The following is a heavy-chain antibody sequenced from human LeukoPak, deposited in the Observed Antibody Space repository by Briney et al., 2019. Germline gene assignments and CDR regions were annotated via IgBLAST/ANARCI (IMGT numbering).Heavy chain of an antibody. J-gene: IGHJ4*02. CDR1: GFSVSSQY. CDR2: IYTGGTT. CDR3: ASGPLGWSDY. V-gene: IGHV3-66*01. D-gene: IGHD1-26*01. Sequence: PGGSLRLSCAASGFSVSSQYMSWVRQAPGKGLEWVSVIYTGGTTHYADSVKGRFTISRDNAKNSLFLQMNSLRDEDTAVYYCASGPLGWSDYWGQGALVTVSS.